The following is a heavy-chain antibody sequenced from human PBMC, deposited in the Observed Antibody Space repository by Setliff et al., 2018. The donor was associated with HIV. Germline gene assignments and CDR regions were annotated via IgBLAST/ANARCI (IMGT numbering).Heavy chain of an antibody. D-gene: IGHD3-22*01. V-gene: IGHV4-39*01. CDR2: IYYSGST. CDR3: ARHSGLGGYYSPFDY. J-gene: IGHJ4*02. CDR1: GGSIKSSSDY. Sequence: LSEPLSLTCTVSGGSIKSSSDYWGWIRQPPGKGLEWIGTIYYSGSTYYNPSLKSRVTISVDTSKNQFSLKLSSVTAADTTVYYCARHSGLGGYYSPFDYWGPGTLVTVSS.